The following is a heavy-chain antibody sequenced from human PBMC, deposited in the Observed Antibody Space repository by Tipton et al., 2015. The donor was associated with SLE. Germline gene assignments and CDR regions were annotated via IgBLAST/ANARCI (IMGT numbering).Heavy chain of an antibody. Sequence: TLSLTCTVSGGSINSGGFYWSWIRQRPGKGLEWIGYIHYSGSTNYNPSLKSRVTISVDTSKNQFSLKLSSVTAADTAVYYCARQGGEWLFYYYGMDVWGQGTTVTVSS. J-gene: IGHJ6*02. D-gene: IGHD3-3*01. V-gene: IGHV4-30-4*08. CDR3: ARQGGEWLFYYYGMDV. CDR2: IHYSGST. CDR1: GGSINSGGFY.